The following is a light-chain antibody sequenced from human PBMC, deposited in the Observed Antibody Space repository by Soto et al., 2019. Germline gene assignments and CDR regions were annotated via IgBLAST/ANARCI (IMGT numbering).Light chain of an antibody. CDR1: SSDIADYNY. J-gene: IGLJ3*02. V-gene: IGLV2-14*01. CDR2: EVS. Sequence: QSVLTQPASVSGSPGQSVTISCTGTSSDIADYNYVSWYQQYPGKAPKLMIYEVSNRPSGVSNRFSGSKSGNTASLTISGLQAEDEADYYCSSFTSSSTLVFGGGTKLTVL. CDR3: SSFTSSSTLV.